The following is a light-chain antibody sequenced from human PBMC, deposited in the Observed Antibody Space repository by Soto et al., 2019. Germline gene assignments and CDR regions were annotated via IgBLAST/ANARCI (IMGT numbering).Light chain of an antibody. Sequence: QPVLTQPPSVSGAPGQRVTISCTGSSSNIGAGYDVHWYQQLPGTAPKLLIYGNSNRPSGVPDRFSGSKSGTSASLAITGLQAEDEAVYYCQSYDSSLSGAVFGGGTKLTVL. CDR3: QSYDSSLSGAV. J-gene: IGLJ2*01. CDR1: SSNIGAGYD. V-gene: IGLV1-40*01. CDR2: GNS.